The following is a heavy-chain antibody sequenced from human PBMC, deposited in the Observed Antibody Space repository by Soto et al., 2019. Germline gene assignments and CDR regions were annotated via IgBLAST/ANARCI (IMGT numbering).Heavy chain of an antibody. CDR1: GFTFSSYS. CDR3: ARVASGSYRGSWSDY. J-gene: IGHJ4*02. Sequence: EVQLVESGGGLVKPGGSLRLSCAASGFTFSSYSMNWVRQAPGKGLEWVSSISSSSSYIYYADSVKGRFTISSDNAKNSLSLQMNSLRAEDAAVDYCARVASGSYRGSWSDYWGQGPLVTVSS. CDR2: ISSSSSYI. D-gene: IGHD3-3*01. V-gene: IGHV3-21*01.